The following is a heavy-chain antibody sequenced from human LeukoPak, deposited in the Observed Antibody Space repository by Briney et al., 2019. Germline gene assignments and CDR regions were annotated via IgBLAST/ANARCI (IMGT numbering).Heavy chain of an antibody. CDR2: INHSGST. J-gene: IGHJ2*01. Sequence: SETLSLTCSVSGDSISTSSSYWGWIRQPPGKGLEWIGEINHSGSTNYNPSLKSRVTISVDTSKNQFSLKLSSVTAADTAVYYCARRRSTIFYASWYFDLWGRGTLVTVSS. V-gene: IGHV4-39*07. D-gene: IGHD2/OR15-2a*01. CDR3: ARRRSTIFYASWYFDL. CDR1: GDSISTSSSY.